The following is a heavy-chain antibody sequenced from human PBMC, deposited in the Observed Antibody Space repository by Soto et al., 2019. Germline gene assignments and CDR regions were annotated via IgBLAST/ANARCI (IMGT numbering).Heavy chain of an antibody. CDR2: ISINGGST. J-gene: IGHJ4*02. CDR3: VKGEFYYDSSAYYPFDS. CDR1: GFTFSSYA. V-gene: IGHV3-64D*06. Sequence: GGFLRLSCSASGFTFSSYAMHWVRQAPGKGLEYVSSISINGGSTHYADSVKGRFTISRDNSRNTQYLQMSSLRADDTAVYYCVKGEFYYDSSAYYPFDSWGQGTLVTVSS. D-gene: IGHD3-22*01.